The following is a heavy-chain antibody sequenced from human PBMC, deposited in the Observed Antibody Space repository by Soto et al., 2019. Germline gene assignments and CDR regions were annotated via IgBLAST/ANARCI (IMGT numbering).Heavy chain of an antibody. J-gene: IGHJ4*02. Sequence: QLQLQESGPGLVKPSETLSLTCTVSGGSISSTRYYWGWIRQPPGKGLEWTASIYYSGSPYYNPSLQSRVPRSVDTSTNQFSLKLRSVTVADTALYYCASLLYDSSGYYYFDYWGQGTLVTVSS. CDR3: ASLLYDSSGYYYFDY. V-gene: IGHV4-39*01. CDR2: IYYSGSP. CDR1: GGSISSTRYY. D-gene: IGHD3-22*01.